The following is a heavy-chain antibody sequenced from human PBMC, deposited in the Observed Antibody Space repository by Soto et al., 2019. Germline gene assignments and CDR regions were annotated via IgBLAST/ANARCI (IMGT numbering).Heavy chain of an antibody. D-gene: IGHD6-25*01. CDR2: IGTGGTT. CDR1: GFTFSSNA. CDR3: TKDFGSAN. Sequence: EVQLLESGGGLVQPGGSLRLSCAASGFTFSSNAMTWVRQATGKGLEWVSVIGTGGTTYYADSVKGRFTISRDNSKNMLYLQMNSLRVEDTAVYYCTKDFGSANWGQGTLVTVSS. V-gene: IGHV3-23*01. J-gene: IGHJ4*02.